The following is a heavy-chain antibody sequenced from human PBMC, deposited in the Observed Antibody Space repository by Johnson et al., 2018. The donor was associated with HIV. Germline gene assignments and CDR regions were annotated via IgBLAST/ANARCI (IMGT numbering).Heavy chain of an antibody. CDR1: GFTVSTKY. CDR3: ASRYGDYGLGAFDI. CDR2: IYKGGFV. D-gene: IGHD4-17*01. V-gene: IGHV3-66*01. J-gene: IGHJ3*02. Sequence: VQLVESRGGVVRPGGSLRLSCAASGFTVSTKYMTWVRQAPGKGLECVSVIYKGGFVHYADSVKGRFTISRDNSKNTLYLQMNSLRAEDTAVYYCASRYGDYGLGAFDIWGQGTMVTVSS.